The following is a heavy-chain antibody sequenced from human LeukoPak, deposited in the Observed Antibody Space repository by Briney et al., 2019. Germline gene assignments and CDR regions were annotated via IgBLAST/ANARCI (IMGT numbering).Heavy chain of an antibody. D-gene: IGHD3-10*01. CDR3: ATWFGELSWGLFDY. Sequence: GGSLRLSCAASGFTFSNYGMNWVRQAPGKGLEWISYTSSSSSLIYYADSVKGRFTISRDNAKNSLYLQMNSLRDEDTAVYYCATWFGELSWGLFDYWGQGTLVTVSS. V-gene: IGHV3-48*02. CDR2: TSSSSSLI. CDR1: GFTFSNYG. J-gene: IGHJ4*02.